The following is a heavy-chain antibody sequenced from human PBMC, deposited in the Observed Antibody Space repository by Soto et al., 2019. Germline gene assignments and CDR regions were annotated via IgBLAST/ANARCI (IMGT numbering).Heavy chain of an antibody. Sequence: EVQLVETGGGLIQPGGSLRLSCAASGLTVSSNYMNWARQAPGKGLEWVSVLYSGGSTHYAGSVKGRFIISRDNSKNTVYLQMNSLRAEDTAVYYCARDRPGDEGDAFDIWGHGTMVTVSS. CDR1: GLTVSSNY. CDR2: LYSGGST. CDR3: ARDRPGDEGDAFDI. V-gene: IGHV3-53*02. J-gene: IGHJ3*02. D-gene: IGHD3-10*01.